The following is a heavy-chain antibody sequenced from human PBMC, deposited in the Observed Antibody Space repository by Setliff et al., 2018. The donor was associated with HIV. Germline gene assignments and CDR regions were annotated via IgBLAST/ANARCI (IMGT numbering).Heavy chain of an antibody. CDR1: GSGFTFSSYS. CDR3: ARDLYFYYYMDV. V-gene: IGHV3-48*01. Sequence: GGSLRLSCAASGSGFTFSSYSMNWVRQDPGKGLEWVSYISSTSSTIYYANSVKGRFTISRDDAKNSLYLQMNSLRAEDTAVYYCARDLYFYYYMDVWGKGTTVTVSS. D-gene: IGHD3-9*01. J-gene: IGHJ6*03. CDR2: ISSTSSTI.